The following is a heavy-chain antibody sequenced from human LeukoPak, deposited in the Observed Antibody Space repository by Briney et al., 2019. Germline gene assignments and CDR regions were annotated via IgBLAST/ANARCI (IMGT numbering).Heavy chain of an antibody. V-gene: IGHV1-69*01. CDR1: GGTFSSYA. Sequence: ASVKVSCKASGGTFSSYAISWVRQAPGQGLEWMVGIIPIFGTANYAQKFQGRVTITADESTSTAYMELSSLRSEDTAVYYCARAACITMIEVLDYWGQGTLVTVSS. CDR3: ARAACITMIEVLDY. D-gene: IGHD3-22*01. J-gene: IGHJ4*02. CDR2: IIPIFGTA.